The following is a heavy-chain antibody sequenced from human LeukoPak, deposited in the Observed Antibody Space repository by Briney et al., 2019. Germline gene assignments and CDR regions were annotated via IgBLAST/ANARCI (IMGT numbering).Heavy chain of an antibody. J-gene: IGHJ5*02. V-gene: IGHV1-2*02. CDR2: IEPNSGGT. CDR3: ARARTSMVRGVIDFDP. D-gene: IGHD3-10*01. CDR1: GYTFTGYY. Sequence: ASVRVSCKASGYTFTGYYMQWVRQAPGQGLEWMGWIEPNSGGTNSAQKFQGRVTMTRDTSISTAYMELSSLRSEDTAVYYCARARTSMVRGVIDFDPWGQGTLVTVSS.